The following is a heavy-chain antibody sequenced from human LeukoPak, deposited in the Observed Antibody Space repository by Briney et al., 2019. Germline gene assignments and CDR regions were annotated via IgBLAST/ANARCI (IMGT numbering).Heavy chain of an antibody. J-gene: IGHJ6*02. V-gene: IGHV3-53*01. CDR3: AKAWTTVILYYYGMDV. CDR2: IYSGGST. CDR1: GFTVSSNY. D-gene: IGHD4-17*01. Sequence: GGSLRLSCAASGFTVSSNYMSWVRQAPGKGLEWVSVIYSGGSTYYADSVKGRFTISRDNSKNTLYLQMNSLRAEDTAVYYCAKAWTTVILYYYGMDVWGQGTTVTVSS.